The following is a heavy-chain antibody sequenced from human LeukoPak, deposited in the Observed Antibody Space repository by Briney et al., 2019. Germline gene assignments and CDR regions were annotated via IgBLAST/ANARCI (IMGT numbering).Heavy chain of an antibody. J-gene: IGHJ4*02. V-gene: IGHV4-30-2*01. CDR2: IYHSGST. D-gene: IGHD6-6*01. Sequence: NPSQTLSLTCTVSGGSISSGGYYWSWIRQPPGKGLEWIGYIYHSGSTYYNPSLKSRVTISVDRSKNQFSLKLSSVTAADTAVYYCARSNQKEYSSSSTHFDYWGQGTLVTVSS. CDR1: GGSISSGGYY. CDR3: ARSNQKEYSSSSTHFDY.